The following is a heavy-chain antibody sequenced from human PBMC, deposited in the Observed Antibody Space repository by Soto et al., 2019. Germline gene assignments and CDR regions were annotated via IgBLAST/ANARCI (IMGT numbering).Heavy chain of an antibody. J-gene: IGHJ4*02. D-gene: IGHD3-22*01. CDR2: LIPIFGTA. V-gene: IGHV1-69*01. Sequence: QVQLVQSGAEVKKPGSSVKVSCKASGGTFSSYAISWVRQAPGQGLEWMGGLIPIFGTANYAQKFQGRFTITADESTSTAYMELSSLRSEDTAVYYCARASLSAYYYDSSGYWAFDYWGQGTLVTVSS. CDR1: GGTFSSYA. CDR3: ARASLSAYYYDSSGYWAFDY.